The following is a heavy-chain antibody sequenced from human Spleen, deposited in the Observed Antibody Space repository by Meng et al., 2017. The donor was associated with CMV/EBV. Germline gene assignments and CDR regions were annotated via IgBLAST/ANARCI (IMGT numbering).Heavy chain of an antibody. CDR2: INPSGGST. J-gene: IGHJ5*02. D-gene: IGHD6-13*01. Sequence: ASVKVSCKASGYIFTSYYIHWVRQAPGQGLEWMGIINPSGGSTSYAQKFQGRVTMTRDTSTSTVYMELSSLRSEDTAVYYCAGHSAGDWFDPWGQGTLVTVSS. CDR3: AGHSAGDWFDP. V-gene: IGHV1-46*01. CDR1: GYIFTSYY.